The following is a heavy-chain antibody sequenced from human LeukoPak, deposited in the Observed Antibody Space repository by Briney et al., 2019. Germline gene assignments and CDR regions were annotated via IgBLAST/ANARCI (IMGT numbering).Heavy chain of an antibody. CDR1: GFTFSSYG. D-gene: IGHD6-19*01. J-gene: IGHJ6*02. V-gene: IGHV3-33*01. CDR2: IWYDGSNK. Sequence: QAGGSLRLSCAASGFTFSSYGMHWVRQAPGKGLEWVAVIWYDGSNKYYADSVKGRFTISRDNSKNTLYLQMNSLRAEDTAVYYCARERLVVAGTHVLYYYYYGMDVWGQGTTVTVSS. CDR3: ARERLVVAGTHVLYYYYYGMDV.